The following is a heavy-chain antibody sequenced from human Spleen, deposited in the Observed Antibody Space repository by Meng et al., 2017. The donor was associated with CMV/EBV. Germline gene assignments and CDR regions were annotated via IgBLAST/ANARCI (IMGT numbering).Heavy chain of an antibody. V-gene: IGHV3-9*01. Sequence: SLKISCAASGFIFDDYAMHWVRQAPGKSLEWVSGISWNSGSIGYADSVKGRFTISRDNAKNSLYLQMNSLRAEDTALYYCAKDYVLRFLGDAFDIWGQGAMVTVSS. CDR3: AKDYVLRFLGDAFDI. J-gene: IGHJ3*02. CDR2: ISWNSGSI. D-gene: IGHD3-3*01. CDR1: GFIFDDYA.